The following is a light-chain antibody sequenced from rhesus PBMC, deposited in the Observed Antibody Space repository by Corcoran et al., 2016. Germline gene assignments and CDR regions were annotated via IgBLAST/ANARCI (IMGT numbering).Light chain of an antibody. V-gene: IGKV3-10*01. CDR3: YQHSSGYS. Sequence: QVILTQSPATLSLSPGERATLSCRASQSVSSYLSWYQQKPGQAPRLLIYGASSRATGIPDRFSGSGSVTDCTLTISRLEPEDVGVYHCYQHSSGYSFGQGTKVEIK. J-gene: IGKJ2*01. CDR1: QSVSSY. CDR2: GAS.